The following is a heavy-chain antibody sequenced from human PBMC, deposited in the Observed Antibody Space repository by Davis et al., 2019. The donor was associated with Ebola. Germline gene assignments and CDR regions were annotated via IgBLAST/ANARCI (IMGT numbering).Heavy chain of an antibody. J-gene: IGHJ6*02. CDR1: GFTFDDYA. Sequence: PGGSLRLSCAASGFTFDDYAMHWVRQAPGKGLEWVSGISWNSGSIGYADSVKGRFTISRDNAKNSLYLQMNSLRAEDTALYYCAKDSTGGMDVWGQGTTVTVSS. CDR2: ISWNSGSI. CDR3: AKDSTGGMDV. D-gene: IGHD4-17*01. V-gene: IGHV3-9*01.